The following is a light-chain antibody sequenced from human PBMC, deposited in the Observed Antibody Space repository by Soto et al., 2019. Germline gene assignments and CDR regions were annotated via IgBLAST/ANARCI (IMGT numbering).Light chain of an antibody. CDR3: QQYNSYPLT. CDR2: RAS. J-gene: IGKJ4*01. V-gene: IGKV1-5*03. CDR1: QSFSSW. Sequence: DIQMTQSPSTLSASVGDRVTITCRASQSFSSWLAWYQQKPGKAPKLLIYRASSLESGVPSRFSGSGSGTEFTLTISRLQPDDFATYYCQQYNSYPLTFGGGTKVEIK.